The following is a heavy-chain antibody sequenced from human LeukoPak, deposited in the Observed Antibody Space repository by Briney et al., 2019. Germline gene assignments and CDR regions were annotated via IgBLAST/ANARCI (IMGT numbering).Heavy chain of an antibody. D-gene: IGHD4-17*01. CDR2: INHSGST. V-gene: IGHV4-34*01. CDR3: AREADYGDLIDY. Sequence: SETLSLTCAVYGGSFSGYYWSWIRQPPGKGLEWIGEINHSGSTNYNPSLKSRVTISVDTSKNQFSLKLSSVTAADTAVYYCAREADYGDLIDYWGQGTLVTVSS. CDR1: GGSFSGYY. J-gene: IGHJ4*02.